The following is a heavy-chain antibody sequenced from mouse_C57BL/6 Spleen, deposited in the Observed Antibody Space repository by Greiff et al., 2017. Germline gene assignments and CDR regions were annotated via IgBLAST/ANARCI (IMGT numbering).Heavy chain of an antibody. J-gene: IGHJ1*03. CDR3: ASLLRHPSYWYFDV. CDR1: GYSITSGYY. D-gene: IGHD1-1*01. V-gene: IGHV3-6*01. CDR2: ISYDGSN. Sequence: DVPLQESGPGLVTPSQSLSLTCSVTGYSITSGYYWNWIRQFPGNKLEWMGYISYDGSNNYNPSLKNRISITRDTSQNQFFLKLNSVTTEDTATDSCASLLRHPSYWYFDVWGTGTTVTVSS.